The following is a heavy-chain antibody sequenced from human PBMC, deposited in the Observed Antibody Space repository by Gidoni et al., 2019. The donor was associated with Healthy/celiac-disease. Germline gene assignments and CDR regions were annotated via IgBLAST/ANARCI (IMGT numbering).Heavy chain of an antibody. CDR1: GFTFSSYG. J-gene: IGHJ4*02. CDR3: AKRDYDILTGYFDY. D-gene: IGHD3-9*01. Sequence: QVQLVESGGGVVQPGRSLRLSCAASGFTFSSYGMHWVRQAPGKGLEWVAVISYDGSNKNYEDSVKGRFTISRDNSKNTLNLKMNSLRAEDTAVYYCAKRDYDILTGYFDYWGQGTLVTVSS. V-gene: IGHV3-30*18. CDR2: ISYDGSNK.